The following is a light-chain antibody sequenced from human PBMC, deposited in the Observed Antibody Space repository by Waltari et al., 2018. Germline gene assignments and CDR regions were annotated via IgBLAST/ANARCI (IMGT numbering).Light chain of an antibody. Sequence: EIVLTQSPGTLSLSPGERATLSWRASQSVGRYLVWYQQKPGQAPRLLIYHASIRATGIPDRFSGSGSGTDFSLTISRLEPEDFAVYYCQKYESLPATFGQGTKVEI. CDR2: HAS. CDR3: QKYESLPAT. V-gene: IGKV3-20*01. CDR1: QSVGRY. J-gene: IGKJ1*01.